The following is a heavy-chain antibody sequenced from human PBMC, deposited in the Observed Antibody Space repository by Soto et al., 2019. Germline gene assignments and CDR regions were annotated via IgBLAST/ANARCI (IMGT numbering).Heavy chain of an antibody. D-gene: IGHD2-8*02. Sequence: SETLSLTCTVSGGSIRSYYWNWIRQPPGKGLEWIGYIYHSGTTIYNPALKSRVTISVDTPNNQFSLTLISVSAADTAMYYCARGGTGEPAPDYWGQGTRVTGS. CDR1: GGSIRSYY. CDR2: IYHSGTT. CDR3: ARGGTGEPAPDY. J-gene: IGHJ4*02. V-gene: IGHV4-59*01.